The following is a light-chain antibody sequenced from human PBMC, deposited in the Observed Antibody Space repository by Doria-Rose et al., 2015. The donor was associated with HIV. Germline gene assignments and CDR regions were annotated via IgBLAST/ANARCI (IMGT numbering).Light chain of an antibody. CDR3: QQYYDTPS. V-gene: IGKV4-1*01. CDR1: QSLLYTSKNY. Sequence: TQSPESLGMSLGERATLNCKSNQSLLYTSKNYLAWYQQKPGQPPKLLIYWASTRQSGVPARFSGSGPGTDFTLTISSPEAEDVAVYYCQQYYDTPSFGPGTTVDIK. J-gene: IGKJ3*01. CDR2: WAS.